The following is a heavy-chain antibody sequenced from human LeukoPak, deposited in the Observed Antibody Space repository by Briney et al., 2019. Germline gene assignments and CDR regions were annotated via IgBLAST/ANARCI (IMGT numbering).Heavy chain of an antibody. CDR3: ARDHLANLASRLFDP. CDR2: VHHSGRT. Sequence: SETLSLTCSVSGGSITSRNYYWGWIRQPPGKGLEWIGSVHHSGRTYYNPSLKSRVTISVDTSKNQSSLKLNSVTAADTAVYYCARDHLANLASRLFDPWGQGSLVTVSS. J-gene: IGHJ5*02. D-gene: IGHD3-3*01. V-gene: IGHV4-39*07. CDR1: GGSITSRNYY.